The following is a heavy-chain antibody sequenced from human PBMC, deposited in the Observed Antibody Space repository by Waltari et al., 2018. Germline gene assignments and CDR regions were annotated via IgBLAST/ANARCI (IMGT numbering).Heavy chain of an antibody. CDR1: GFTFSSYA. D-gene: IGHD2-15*01. CDR3: AREEVYCSGGSCYSLYGWFDT. Sequence: VQLLESGGGLVQPGGSLRLSCAASGFTFSSYAMSWVRQAPGKGLEWIGEINHSGSTNYNPSLKSRVTISVDTSKNQFSRKLSSLTAADTAVYYCAREEVYCSGGSCYSLYGWFDTWGQGTLVTVSS. J-gene: IGHJ5*02. CDR2: INHSGST. V-gene: IGHV4-34*01.